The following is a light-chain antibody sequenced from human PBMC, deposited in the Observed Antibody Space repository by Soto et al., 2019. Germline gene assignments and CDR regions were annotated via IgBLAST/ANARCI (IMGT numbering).Light chain of an antibody. CDR1: QSVTVN. CDR2: RAS. V-gene: IGKV3-15*01. CDR3: QQYNDWPPRWT. Sequence: EIVMTQSPATLSLSAGERATLSCRASQSVTVNLAWYQQKPGQAPRLLIYRASTRATGNPARFSGGGSWTEFTLTISSLQSEDFAVYICQQYNDWPPRWTFGQGTKVEIK. J-gene: IGKJ1*01.